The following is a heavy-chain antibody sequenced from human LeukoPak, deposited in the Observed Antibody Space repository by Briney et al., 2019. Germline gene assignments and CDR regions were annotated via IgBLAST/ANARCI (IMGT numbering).Heavy chain of an antibody. CDR1: GFTVSSNY. CDR3: ARERIDSSVPRAFDY. CDR2: IYSGGST. V-gene: IGHV3-66*01. Sequence: PGGSLRLSCAASGFTVSSNYMSWVRQAPGKGLEWVSVIYSGGSTYYADSVKGRFTISRDNSKNTLYLQMNSLRAEDTAVYYCARERIDSSVPRAFDYWGQGTLVTVSS. D-gene: IGHD3-22*01. J-gene: IGHJ4*02.